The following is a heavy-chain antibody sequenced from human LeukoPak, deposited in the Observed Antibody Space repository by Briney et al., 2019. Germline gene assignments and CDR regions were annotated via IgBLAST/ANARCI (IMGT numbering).Heavy chain of an antibody. D-gene: IGHD2-2*01. CDR1: GFNFSNYA. V-gene: IGHV3-23*01. J-gene: IGHJ4*02. CDR2: VTGSSSNT. Sequence: GGSLRLSCAASGFNFSNYAMTWVRQAPGKGLEWVSGVTGSSSNTYYADSVKGRFTISRDNSKNMLYLEMNSLRVEDTAIYYCAKDRSSSTSCSNYWGRGTLFTVSS. CDR3: AKDRSSSTSCSNY.